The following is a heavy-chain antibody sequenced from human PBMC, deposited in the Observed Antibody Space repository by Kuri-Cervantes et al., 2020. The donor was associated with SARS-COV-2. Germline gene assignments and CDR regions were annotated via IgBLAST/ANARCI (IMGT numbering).Heavy chain of an antibody. CDR2: ISSSSSYI. Sequence: GESLKISCAASGFTFSSYSMNWVRQAPGKGLEWVSSISSSSSYIYYADSVKGRFTISRDNAKNSLYLQMNSLRAEDTAVYYCARDLYYYDSSGYYDYWGQGTLVTSPQ. V-gene: IGHV3-21*01. D-gene: IGHD3-22*01. CDR1: GFTFSSYS. CDR3: ARDLYYYDSSGYYDY. J-gene: IGHJ4*02.